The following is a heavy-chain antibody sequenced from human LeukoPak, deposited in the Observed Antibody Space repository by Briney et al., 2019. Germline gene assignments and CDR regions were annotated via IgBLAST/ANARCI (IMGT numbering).Heavy chain of an antibody. CDR1: GFTFSSCG. CDR2: IRSRSTTI. CDR3: ARDFGRWFFDY. Sequence: GGSLRLSCAASGFTFSSCGMHWVRQAPGKGLEWVAYIRSRSTTIYYADSVKGRFTISRDNAENSLYLQMNSLRAEDTAVYYCARDFGRWFFDYWGQGTLVTVSS. V-gene: IGHV3-48*04. J-gene: IGHJ4*02. D-gene: IGHD4-23*01.